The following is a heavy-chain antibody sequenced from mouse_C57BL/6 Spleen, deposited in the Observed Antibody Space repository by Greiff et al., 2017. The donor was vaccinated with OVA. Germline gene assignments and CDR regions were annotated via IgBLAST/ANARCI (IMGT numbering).Heavy chain of an antibody. D-gene: IGHD1-1*01. J-gene: IGHJ2*01. CDR3: ARTVVATRGYYFDY. V-gene: IGHV1-62-3*01. Sequence: QVQLQQPGAELVKPGASVKLSCKASGYTFTSYWMHWVKQRPGRGLEWIGRIDPNSGGTSYNQKFKGKATLTVDKSSSTAYMELRSLTSEDSAVYYCARTVVATRGYYFDYWGQGTTLTVSS. CDR1: GYTFTSYW. CDR2: IDPNSGGT.